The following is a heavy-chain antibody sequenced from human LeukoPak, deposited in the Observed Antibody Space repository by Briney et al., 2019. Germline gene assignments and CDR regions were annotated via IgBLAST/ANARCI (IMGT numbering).Heavy chain of an antibody. Sequence: SETLSLTCSVSGGSISGYYWTWIRQSPGKGLEWIGYVSSTGSTNYTPSLKSRVTISIDTSKSQFSLMLTSVTAADTAVYYCARGVGSGWSDYWGQGTLVTVSS. CDR2: VSSTGST. J-gene: IGHJ4*02. CDR3: ARGVGSGWSDY. V-gene: IGHV4-59*01. D-gene: IGHD6-19*01. CDR1: GGSISGYY.